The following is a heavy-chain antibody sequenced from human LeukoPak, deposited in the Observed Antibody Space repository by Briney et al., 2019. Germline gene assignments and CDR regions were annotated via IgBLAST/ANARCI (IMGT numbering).Heavy chain of an antibody. V-gene: IGHV4-59*08. Sequence: SETLSLTCTVSGDSISSYYWSWIRQPPGKGLEWIAYIYYIGSTDYNPSLESRVTISVDTSKNHSSLKLSSVTAADTAVYYCARHDVVSRAFDIWGQGTMVTVSS. CDR1: GDSISSYY. CDR2: IYYIGST. D-gene: IGHD2-15*01. CDR3: ARHDVVSRAFDI. J-gene: IGHJ3*02.